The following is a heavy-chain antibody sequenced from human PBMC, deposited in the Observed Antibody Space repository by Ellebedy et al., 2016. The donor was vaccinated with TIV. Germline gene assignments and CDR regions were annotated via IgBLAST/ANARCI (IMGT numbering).Heavy chain of an antibody. CDR3: ARRGYCSGGSCASVPFDY. V-gene: IGHV3-30*03. J-gene: IGHJ4*02. CDR2: VSYDGSNK. CDR1: GFTFSRYG. D-gene: IGHD2-15*01. Sequence: GESLKISCAASGFTFSRYGMHWVRQAPGKGLEWVAVVSYDGSNKYYADSVKGRITISRDNSKNTLYLQMNSLRAEDMAVYYCARRGYCSGGSCASVPFDYWGQGTLVTVSS.